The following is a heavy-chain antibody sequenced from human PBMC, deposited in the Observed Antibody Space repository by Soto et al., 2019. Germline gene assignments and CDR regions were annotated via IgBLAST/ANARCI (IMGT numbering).Heavy chain of an antibody. CDR2: FFYGGKN. Sequence: SETLSLTCTVSGGSISSSTYYWGWMRQPPGKGLEWIASFFYGGKNYYNPSLKSRVTISVDTSKNQFSLKLTSVTAADTATYYCAHLVVAGITYYFDSWGQGTLVTVSS. J-gene: IGHJ4*02. CDR3: AHLVVAGITYYFDS. V-gene: IGHV4-39*01. CDR1: GGSISSSTYY. D-gene: IGHD2-15*01.